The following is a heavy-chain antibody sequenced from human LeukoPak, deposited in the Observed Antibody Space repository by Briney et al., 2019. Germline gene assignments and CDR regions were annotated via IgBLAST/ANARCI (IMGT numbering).Heavy chain of an antibody. V-gene: IGHV3-21*01. CDR1: GFTFSSYS. D-gene: IGHD4-17*01. J-gene: IGHJ4*02. CDR3: ARDRSSYGDYPLDY. CDR2: ISSSSSYI. Sequence: GGSLRLSCAASGFTFSSYSMNWVRQAPGKGLEWVSSISSSSSYIYYADSVKGRFTISRDNAKNSLYLQMNSLRAEDTAVYYCARDRSSYGDYPLDYWGQGTLVTVSS.